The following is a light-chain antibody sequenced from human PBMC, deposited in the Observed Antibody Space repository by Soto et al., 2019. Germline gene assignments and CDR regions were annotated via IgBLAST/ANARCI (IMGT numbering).Light chain of an antibody. V-gene: IGLV1-40*01. Sequence: QSVLTQPPSVSGAPGQTVTISCTGSSSNIGAGYDAHWYQQLAGKAPKLLIYGNDNRPSEVPDRFSGSKSGTSASLAIAGLQAEDEADYYCQSYDSSLSAYVFGTGTKVTVL. CDR1: SSNIGAGYD. J-gene: IGLJ1*01. CDR3: QSYDSSLSAYV. CDR2: GND.